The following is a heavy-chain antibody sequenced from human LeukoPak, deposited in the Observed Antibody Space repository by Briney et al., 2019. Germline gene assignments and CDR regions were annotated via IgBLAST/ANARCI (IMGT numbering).Heavy chain of an antibody. CDR3: ARGVGNYGYDYFDY. J-gene: IGHJ4*02. V-gene: IGHV3-64*02. Sequence: GGSLRLSCAASGLTFSTYILHWVRQAPGKGLEYVSTISSNGRYTYYAGSVRGRFTISRDNSKNTLYLQMGSLRAEDMAVYYCARGVGNYGYDYFDYWGQGILVTVSP. D-gene: IGHD5-12*01. CDR1: GLTFSTYI. CDR2: ISSNGRYT.